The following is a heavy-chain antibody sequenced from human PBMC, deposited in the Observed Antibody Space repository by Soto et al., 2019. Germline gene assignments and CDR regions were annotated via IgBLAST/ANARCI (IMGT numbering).Heavy chain of an antibody. D-gene: IGHD3-10*01. CDR2: IYYSGGT. V-gene: IGHV4-59*01. J-gene: IGHJ6*02. Sequence: SETLSLTCTVSGGSISSYYWSWIRQPPGKGLGWIGYIYYSGGTNYNPSLKSRVTISVDTSKNQFSLKLSSVTAADTAVYYCARGGITMVREVSYYYYGMDVWGPGTTVTVYS. CDR1: GGSISSYY. CDR3: ARGGITMVREVSYYYYGMDV.